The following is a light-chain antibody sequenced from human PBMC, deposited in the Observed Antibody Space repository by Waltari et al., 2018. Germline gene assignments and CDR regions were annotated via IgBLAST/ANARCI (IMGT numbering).Light chain of an antibody. CDR3: AAWDSSLNGFWA. J-gene: IGLJ3*02. CDR1: SSNIGTNT. Sequence: QSVLIQPPSASGTPGQRVTISCSGSSSNIGTNTVNWYQQLPGTAPKLLIYVNNQRPSGGPDRSSGSKSGTSASLASSGLQSEDEADYYWAAWDSSLNGFWAFGGGTKLTVL. CDR2: VNN. V-gene: IGLV1-44*01.